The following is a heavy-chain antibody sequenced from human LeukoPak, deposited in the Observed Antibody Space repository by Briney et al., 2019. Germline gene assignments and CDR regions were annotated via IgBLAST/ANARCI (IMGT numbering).Heavy chain of an antibody. D-gene: IGHD3-3*01. J-gene: IGHJ4*02. Sequence: ASVKVSCKASGYTFTTYDINWVRQATGQGLEWMGWLSPNSGQTAYAQKFQGRVTMTRDISISTFYLELSSLTSEDTAVYYCTRGNGVVRDYWGQGTLVTVSS. CDR3: TRGNGVVRDY. V-gene: IGHV1-8*01. CDR1: GYTFTTYD. CDR2: LSPNSGQT.